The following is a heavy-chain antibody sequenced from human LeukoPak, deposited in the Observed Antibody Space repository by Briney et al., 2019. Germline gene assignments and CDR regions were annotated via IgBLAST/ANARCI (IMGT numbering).Heavy chain of an antibody. Sequence: GGSLRLSCAASGFTSSSYAMSWVRQAPGKGVEWVSAISGGGGSTYYGDSVKGRFTISRDNAKNSLYLQMNSLRAEDTAVYYCARGEHSSGWPIDDAFDIWGQGTMVTVSS. D-gene: IGHD6-19*01. CDR2: ISGGGGST. V-gene: IGHV3-23*01. J-gene: IGHJ3*02. CDR1: GFTSSSYA. CDR3: ARGEHSSGWPIDDAFDI.